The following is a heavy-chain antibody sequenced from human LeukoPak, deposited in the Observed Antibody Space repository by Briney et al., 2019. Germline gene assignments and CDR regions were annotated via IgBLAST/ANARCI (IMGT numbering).Heavy chain of an antibody. CDR1: GYTLTKMS. CDR2: FDPINGET. J-gene: IGHJ4*02. Sequence: GASVEVSCKVSGYTLTKMSMHWVRLAPGKGLEWMGGFDPINGETTYAQKFQGRVTMTEDTSTDTAYMELSGLRSEDTAIYYCKINLRDYWGQGTLVTVSS. V-gene: IGHV1-24*01. CDR3: KINLRDY.